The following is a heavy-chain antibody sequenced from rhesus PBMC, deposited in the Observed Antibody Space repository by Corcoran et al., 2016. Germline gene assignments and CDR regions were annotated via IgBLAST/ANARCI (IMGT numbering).Heavy chain of an antibody. CDR2: IKNKADGGTA. CDR3: TRGGYSSGWPFDY. CDR1: GFTFSNYW. V-gene: IGHV3-16*01. Sequence: EVQLVESGGGLVQPGGSLRLSCAASGFTFSNYWMNWVRQAPGKGLDWVGRIKNKADGGTAAYAESLKGRFTISRDDSKNTLYLKMNSLKTEDTAVYYCTRGGYSSGWPFDYWGQGVLVTVSS. D-gene: IGHD6-31*01. J-gene: IGHJ4*01.